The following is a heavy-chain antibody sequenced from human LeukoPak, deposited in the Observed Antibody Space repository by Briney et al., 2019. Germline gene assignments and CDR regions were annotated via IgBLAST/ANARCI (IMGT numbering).Heavy chain of an antibody. CDR1: GYTFSSYF. CDR2: INPRGDST. V-gene: IGHV1-46*01. D-gene: IGHD4-17*01. CDR3: ARVGVTTVTPIDY. J-gene: IGHJ4*02. Sequence: GASVKVSCKASGYTFSSYFMHWVRQAPGQGLGWMGIINPRGDSTNYAQKFQGRVTMTRDMSTSTVYMELSRLRSDDTAVYYCARVGVTTVTPIDYWGQGTLVTVSS.